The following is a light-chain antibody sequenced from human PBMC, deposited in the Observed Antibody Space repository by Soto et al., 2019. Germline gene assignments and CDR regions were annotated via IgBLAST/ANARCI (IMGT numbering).Light chain of an antibody. CDR2: DAS. V-gene: IGKV3-11*01. CDR1: QSVSSY. CDR3: QQRSNWPG. Sequence: EIVLTQSPATLSLSPGERATLSCRASQSVSSYLDWYQQKPGQAPRLLIYDASNRATGIPARFSGSGSGTDFTLTLSSREPEDFAFYYCQQRSNWPGFGQGTRLEI. J-gene: IGKJ5*01.